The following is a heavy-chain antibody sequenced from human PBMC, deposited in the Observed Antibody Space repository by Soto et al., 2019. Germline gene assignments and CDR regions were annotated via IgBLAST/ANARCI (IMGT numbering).Heavy chain of an antibody. J-gene: IGHJ4*02. Sequence: PGGSLRLSCAASGFTFSSYSMNWVRQAPGKGLEWVSSISSSSSYIYYADSVKGRFTISRDNAKNSLYLQMNSLRAEDTAVYYCARDQYDFWSGYPRDYYFDYWGQGTLVTVSS. V-gene: IGHV3-21*01. CDR1: GFTFSSYS. CDR2: ISSSSSYI. D-gene: IGHD3-3*01. CDR3: ARDQYDFWSGYPRDYYFDY.